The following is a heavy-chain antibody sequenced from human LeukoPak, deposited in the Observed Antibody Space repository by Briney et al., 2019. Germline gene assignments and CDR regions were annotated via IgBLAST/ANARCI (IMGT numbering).Heavy chain of an antibody. CDR2: ISAYNGNT. D-gene: IGHD3-10*01. Sequence: ASVKVSCKASGYTFTGYYMHWVRQAPGQGLEWMGWISAYNGNTNYAQKLQGRVTMTTDTSTSTAYMELRSLRSDDTAVYYCARERGPTYYYGSGPFDYWGQGTLVTVSS. CDR1: GYTFTGYY. CDR3: ARERGPTYYYGSGPFDY. V-gene: IGHV1-18*04. J-gene: IGHJ4*02.